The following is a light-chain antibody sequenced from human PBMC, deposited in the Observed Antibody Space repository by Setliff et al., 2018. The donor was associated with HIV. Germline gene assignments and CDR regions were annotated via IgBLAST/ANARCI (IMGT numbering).Light chain of an antibody. Sequence: QSALTQPPSASGTPGQRVTISCSGSSSNIRTNTVHWYQHLPGTAPKLLIYNTNKRPSGVPDRFSGSKSGTSASLAISGLQSEDEADYYCAAWHDSLTGYVFGTGTKVTV. CDR3: AAWHDSLTGYV. V-gene: IGLV1-44*01. J-gene: IGLJ1*01. CDR2: NTN. CDR1: SSNIRTNT.